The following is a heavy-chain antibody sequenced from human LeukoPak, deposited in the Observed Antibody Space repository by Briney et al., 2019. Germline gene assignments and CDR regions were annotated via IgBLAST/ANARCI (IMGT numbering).Heavy chain of an antibody. CDR2: SNGGNGNT. D-gene: IGHD2-15*01. J-gene: IGHJ6*04. CDR3: ARDPLFCSGGSCIPYYYGLDV. Sequence: ASVKISCKASGYTFTNYVMHWVRQAPGQRLEWMGLSNGGNGNTKYSQKFQGRVTITRDTSASTAYMELSSLRSEDTAVYYCARDPLFCSGGSCIPYYYGLDVWGKGTTVTVSS. V-gene: IGHV1-3*01. CDR1: GYTFTNYV.